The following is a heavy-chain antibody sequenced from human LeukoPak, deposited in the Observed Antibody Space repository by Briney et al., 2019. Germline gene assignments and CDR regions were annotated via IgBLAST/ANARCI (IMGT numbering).Heavy chain of an antibody. J-gene: IGHJ3*02. CDR2: INPDSGVT. CDR3: ARDGTFDI. V-gene: IGHV1-2*02. Sequence: KVSYKASVYTFTDYYMHWVRQAPGQGLEWMGWINPDSGVTNYPQKFQGRVTMTRDTSSSTAYMELIRLRSDDTAVYYCARDGTFDIWGQGTMVTVSS. D-gene: IGHD2-15*01. CDR1: VYTFTDYY.